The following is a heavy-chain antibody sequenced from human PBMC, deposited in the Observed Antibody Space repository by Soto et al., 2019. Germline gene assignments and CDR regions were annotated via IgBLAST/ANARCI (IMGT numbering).Heavy chain of an antibody. Sequence: GGSLRLSCAASGFTFSTYGMSWVRQAPGKGLEWVSGISASGGSTYYADSVKGRFTISRDNSKSTLYLQMNSLRAEDTAVYYCAKDLTNAHSSSWYAAPYYFDSWGQETLVTVSS. CDR2: ISASGGST. D-gene: IGHD6-13*01. CDR1: GFTFSTYG. V-gene: IGHV3-23*01. J-gene: IGHJ4*02. CDR3: AKDLTNAHSSSWYAAPYYFDS.